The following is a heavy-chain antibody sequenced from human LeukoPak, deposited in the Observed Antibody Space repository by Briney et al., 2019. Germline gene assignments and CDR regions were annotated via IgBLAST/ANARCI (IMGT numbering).Heavy chain of an antibody. J-gene: IGHJ4*02. CDR2: VYPSAGTS. V-gene: IGHV1-46*03. Sequence: GASVKVSCTASGYIFTSYYMHWVRQAPGQGLEWLGVVYPSAGTSDPAQRFRARITLSDDTSTSTAYMELRSLKSEDTAIYFCVREYHGGCFDFWGQGTLVTVSS. CDR1: GYIFTSYY. CDR3: VREYHGGCFDF. D-gene: IGHD3-16*01.